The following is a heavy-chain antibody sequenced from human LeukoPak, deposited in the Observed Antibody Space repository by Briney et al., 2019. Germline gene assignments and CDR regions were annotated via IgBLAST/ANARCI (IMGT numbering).Heavy chain of an antibody. Sequence: SETLSLTCTVSGGSISNYYWSWIRQPPGKGLEWIGSISHAGSTDYSPSLKSRVTISLDTSKNQFSLKLRPVTAADTAVYYCARILRGVIVTSFDYWGQGILVTVSS. V-gene: IGHV4-59*08. CDR2: ISHAGST. CDR3: ARILRGVIVTSFDY. J-gene: IGHJ4*02. CDR1: GGSISNYY. D-gene: IGHD3-10*01.